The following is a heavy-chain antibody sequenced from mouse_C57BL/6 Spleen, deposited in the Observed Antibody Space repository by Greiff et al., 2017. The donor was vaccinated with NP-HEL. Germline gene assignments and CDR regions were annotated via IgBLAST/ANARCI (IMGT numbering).Heavy chain of an antibody. CDR2: IYPRDGST. V-gene: IGHV1-85*01. D-gene: IGHD2-10*01. CDR3: ARRSYYGNYVNAMDY. Sequence: QVQLKQSGTVLARPGASVKMSCKASGYTFTSYDINWVKQRPGQGLEWIGWIYPRDGSTKYNEKFKGKATLTVDTSSSTAYMELHSLTSEDSAVYFCARRSYYGNYVNAMDYWGQGTSVTVSS. J-gene: IGHJ4*01. CDR1: GYTFTSYD.